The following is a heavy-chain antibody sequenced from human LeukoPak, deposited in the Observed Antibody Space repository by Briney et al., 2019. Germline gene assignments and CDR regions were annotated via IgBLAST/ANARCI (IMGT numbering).Heavy chain of an antibody. D-gene: IGHD5-12*01. V-gene: IGHV4-34*01. J-gene: IGHJ5*02. CDR1: GGSFSGYY. CDR2: INHSGST. CDR3: ARYTLVATIMFNTRLTQNWFDP. Sequence: SETLSLTCAVYGGSFSGYYWSWIRQPPGKGLEWIGEINHSGSTNYNPSLKSRVTISIDTSKNQFPLKLSSVTAADTAVYYCARYTLVATIMFNTRLTQNWFDPWGQGTLATVSS.